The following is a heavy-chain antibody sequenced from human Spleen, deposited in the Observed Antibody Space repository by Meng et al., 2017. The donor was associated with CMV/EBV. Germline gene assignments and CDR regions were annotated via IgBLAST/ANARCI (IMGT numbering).Heavy chain of an antibody. CDR1: GGSISSSSYY. CDR3: ARGLEGPNYGYYFDY. D-gene: IGHD4/OR15-4a*01. J-gene: IGHJ4*02. CDR2: IYHGGTT. Sequence: GSLRLSCTVSGGSISSSSYYWGWIRQPPGKGLEWIGSIYHGGTTYYNPSLKSRVTISVDTSKNQFSLNLSSVTAADTALYYCARGLEGPNYGYYFDYWGQGTLVTVSS. V-gene: IGHV4-39*07.